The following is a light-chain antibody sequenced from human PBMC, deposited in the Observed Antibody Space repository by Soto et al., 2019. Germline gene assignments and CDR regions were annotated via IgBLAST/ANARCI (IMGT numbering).Light chain of an antibody. CDR3: QQYSTYSWT. J-gene: IGKJ1*01. V-gene: IGKV1-5*01. Sequence: DIQMTQSPSTLSASVLYIFTITCLASQSISSYLNWYQVKPGKAPKLLMHDASSLESGVPSRFSGSASGTEFTLTISSLQPDDFATYFCQQYSTYSWTFGQGTKVDIK. CDR2: DAS. CDR1: QSISSY.